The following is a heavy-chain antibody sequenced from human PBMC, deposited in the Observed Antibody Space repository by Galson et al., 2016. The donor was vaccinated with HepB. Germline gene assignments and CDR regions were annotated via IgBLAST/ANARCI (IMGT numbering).Heavy chain of an antibody. CDR1: GGSIESDDYH. CDR2: VFTSGST. V-gene: IGHV4-61*02. CDR3: ATGIAVAGKYYYHYMDV. Sequence: TLSLTCTVSGGSIESDDYHWSWIRQPAGKGLEWLGRVFTSGSTNYSPSLKSRATISADTSKNQFSLKLRSVTAADTAVYYCATGIAVAGKYYYHYMDVWGKGTPVTVSS. J-gene: IGHJ6*03. D-gene: IGHD6-19*01.